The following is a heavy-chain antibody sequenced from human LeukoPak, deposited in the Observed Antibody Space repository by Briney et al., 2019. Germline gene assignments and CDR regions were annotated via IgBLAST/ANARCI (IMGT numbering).Heavy chain of an antibody. CDR3: ARDLPYSGYDPRHNAFDI. CDR1: GFTFSSYE. V-gene: IGHV3-53*01. J-gene: IGHJ3*02. CDR2: IYSGGST. Sequence: GGSLRLSCAASGFTFSSYEMSWVRQAPGKGLEWVSVIYSGGSTYYADSVKGRFTISRDNSKNTLYLQMNSLRAEDTAVYYCARDLPYSGYDPRHNAFDIWGQGTMVTVSS. D-gene: IGHD5-12*01.